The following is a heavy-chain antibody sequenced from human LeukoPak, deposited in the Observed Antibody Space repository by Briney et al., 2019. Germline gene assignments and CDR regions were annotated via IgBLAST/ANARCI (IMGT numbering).Heavy chain of an antibody. CDR2: ISSNGGST. Sequence: GGSLRLSCSASGFTFSSYAMHWVRQAPGKGLEYVSAISSNGGSTYYADSVKGRFTISRDNSENTLYLQMSSLRAEDTAVYYCASGSSGYYLVLSYWGQGTLVTVSS. CDR1: GFTFSSYA. V-gene: IGHV3-64D*06. J-gene: IGHJ4*02. CDR3: ASGSSGYYLVLSY. D-gene: IGHD3-22*01.